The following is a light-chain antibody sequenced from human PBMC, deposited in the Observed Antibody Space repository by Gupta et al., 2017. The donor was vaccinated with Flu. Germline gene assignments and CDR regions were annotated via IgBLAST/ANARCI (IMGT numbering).Light chain of an antibody. Sequence: DIQMTQSPSTLSASVGERVTITCRASQSISNWLAWYQQKPGKVPKLLIYQPSSLEGGVPSRFSGSGSGTEFTLTISSLQPDDVATYYCQRYVSLWTFGQGTRVEIK. CDR3: QRYVSLWT. CDR2: QPS. J-gene: IGKJ1*01. V-gene: IGKV1-5*03. CDR1: QSISNW.